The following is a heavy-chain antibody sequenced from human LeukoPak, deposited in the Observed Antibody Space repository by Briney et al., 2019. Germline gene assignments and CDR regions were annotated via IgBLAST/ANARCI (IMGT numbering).Heavy chain of an antibody. Sequence: GGSLRLSCAASEFSFSDYAVHWVRQAPGKGLEWVAIISYDGSNKLYADSVKGRFTISRDNSKKTLYLQMNSLRAEDTAMYYCARDLRWLQCFDYWGQGTLVTVSS. D-gene: IGHD5-24*01. CDR1: EFSFSDYA. CDR2: ISYDGSNK. J-gene: IGHJ4*02. CDR3: ARDLRWLQCFDY. V-gene: IGHV3-30-3*01.